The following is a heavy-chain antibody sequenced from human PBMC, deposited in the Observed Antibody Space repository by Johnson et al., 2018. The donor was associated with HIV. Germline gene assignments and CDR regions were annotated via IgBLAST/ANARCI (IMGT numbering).Heavy chain of an antibody. CDR2: ISYEGSTK. CDR1: GFTVSSNY. D-gene: IGHD4-17*01. V-gene: IGHV3-30*18. Sequence: QVQLVESGGGLIQPGGSLRLSCAASGFTVSSNYMSWVRQAPGKGLEWVAVISYEGSTKYYADSVKGRFTISRDSAQNSVSLQMNSLRAEDTALYYCAKGVASTTVAAFDIWGPGTMITVSS. J-gene: IGHJ3*02. CDR3: AKGVASTTVAAFDI.